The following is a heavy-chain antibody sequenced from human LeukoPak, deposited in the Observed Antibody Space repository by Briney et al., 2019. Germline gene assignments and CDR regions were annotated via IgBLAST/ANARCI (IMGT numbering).Heavy chain of an antibody. CDR3: ARSGVANDY. V-gene: IGHV1-69*02. J-gene: IGHJ4*02. CDR2: IIPILGIA. D-gene: IGHD3-3*01. Sequence: ASVKVSCKASGGAFSSYTISWVREAPGQGLEWMGRIIPILGIANYAQKFQGRVTITADKSTSTAYLELSSLRSEDTAVYYCARSGVANDYWGQGTLVTVSS. CDR1: GGAFSSYT.